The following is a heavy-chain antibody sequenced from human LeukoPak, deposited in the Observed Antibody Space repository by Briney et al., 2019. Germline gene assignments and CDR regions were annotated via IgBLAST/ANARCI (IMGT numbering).Heavy chain of an antibody. Sequence: GGSLRLSCAASGFTFSSYWMSWVRQAPGKGLEWVANIKQDGSEKYYVDSVKGRFTISRDNAKNSLYLQMNSLRAEDTAVYYCARGSRAAAVYYYYYMDVWGKGTTVTVSS. V-gene: IGHV3-7*01. D-gene: IGHD2-2*01. CDR3: ARGSRAAAVYYYYYMDV. CDR1: GFTFSSYW. J-gene: IGHJ6*03. CDR2: IKQDGSEK.